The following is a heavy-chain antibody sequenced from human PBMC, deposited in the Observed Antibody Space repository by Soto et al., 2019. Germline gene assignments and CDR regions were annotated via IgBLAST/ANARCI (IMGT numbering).Heavy chain of an antibody. CDR1: GGTFSSYT. V-gene: IGHV1-69*08. CDR3: AREGSIDYYYGMDV. J-gene: IGHJ6*02. Sequence: QVQLVQSGAEVKKPGSSVQVSCKASGGTFSSYTISWVRQAPGQGLEWMGRIIPILGIANYAQKFQGRVTITADKSTSTAYMELSSLRSEDTAVYYCAREGSIDYYYGMDVWGQGTTVTVSS. CDR2: IIPILGIA.